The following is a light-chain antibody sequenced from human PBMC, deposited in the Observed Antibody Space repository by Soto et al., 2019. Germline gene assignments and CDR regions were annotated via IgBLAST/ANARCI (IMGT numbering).Light chain of an antibody. J-gene: IGKJ2*03. CDR2: GAS. CDR3: QQYNYWPPAPGS. V-gene: IGKV3-15*01. Sequence: EVVMTQSPAILSVSTGERAALSCTASQSVSSKLAWYQQRPGQAPRLLIYGASARATGVPARFTGSGSGTEFSLSISSLQSEDFAGYYWQQYNYWPPAPGSFGQGTKLEIK. CDR1: QSVSSK.